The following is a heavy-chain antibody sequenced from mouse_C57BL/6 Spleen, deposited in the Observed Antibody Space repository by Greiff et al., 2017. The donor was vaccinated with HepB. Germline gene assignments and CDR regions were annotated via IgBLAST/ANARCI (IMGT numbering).Heavy chain of an antibody. CDR3: ASIYYDCDGGLFDY. V-gene: IGHV1-55*01. Sequence: QVQLQQPGAELVKPGASVKMSCKASGYTFTSYWITWVKQRPGQGLEWIGDIYPGSGSTNYNEKFKSKATLTVDTSSSTAYMQLSSLTSEDSAVYYCASIYYDCDGGLFDYWGQGTTLTVSS. CDR1: GYTFTSYW. J-gene: IGHJ2*01. CDR2: IYPGSGST. D-gene: IGHD2-4*01.